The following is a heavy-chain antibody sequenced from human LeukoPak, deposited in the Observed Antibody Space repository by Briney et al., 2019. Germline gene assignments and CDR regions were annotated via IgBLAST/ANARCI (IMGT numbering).Heavy chain of an antibody. Sequence: ASVKVSCKASGYTFTGYYMHWVRQAPGQGLEWMGRINPNSGGTNYAQKFQGRVTMTRNTSISTAYMELSSLRSEDTAVYYCARSYRVAGFDYWGQGTLVTVSS. CDR3: ARSYRVAGFDY. D-gene: IGHD6-19*01. CDR1: GYTFTGYY. V-gene: IGHV1-2*06. CDR2: INPNSGGT. J-gene: IGHJ4*02.